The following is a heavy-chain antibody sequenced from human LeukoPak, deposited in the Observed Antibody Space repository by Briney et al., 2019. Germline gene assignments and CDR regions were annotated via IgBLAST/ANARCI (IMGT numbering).Heavy chain of an antibody. CDR3: AASTYGSGAYVGFDS. J-gene: IGHJ4*02. V-gene: IGHV5-51*01. CDR2: MYPGDSDT. D-gene: IGHD3-10*01. Sequence: GESLKISCRAAGYTFTNYWIGWVRQMPGKGLEWMGIMYPGDSDTRYSPSFRGQVTLSADKSISTAYLQWSSLKASDTAIYYCAASTYGSGAYVGFDSWGQGTLVSVFS. CDR1: GYTFTNYW.